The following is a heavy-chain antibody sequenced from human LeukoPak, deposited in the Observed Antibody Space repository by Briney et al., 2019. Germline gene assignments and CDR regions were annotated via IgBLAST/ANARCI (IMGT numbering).Heavy chain of an antibody. CDR1: GFTFSSYS. J-gene: IGHJ6*02. Sequence: GGSLRLSCAASGFTFSSYSMNLVRQAPGKGLEWVSSISSSSSYIYYADSGKGRFNMYRNNAKNSLYRQMNSLGAEDTAVYYWARDPGYCSGGSCYPDTAMVDYYYYGMDVWGQGTTVTVSS. D-gene: IGHD2-15*01. CDR3: ARDPGYCSGGSCYPDTAMVDYYYYGMDV. CDR2: ISSSSSYI. V-gene: IGHV3-21*01.